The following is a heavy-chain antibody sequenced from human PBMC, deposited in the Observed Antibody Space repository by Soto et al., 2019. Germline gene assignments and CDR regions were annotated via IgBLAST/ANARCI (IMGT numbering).Heavy chain of an antibody. CDR3: ARLDLTDYYYYGMDV. Sequence: GESLETSCKGSGYSFTSYWIGWVRQMPGKGLEWMGIIYPGDSDTRYSPSFQGQVTISADKSISTAYLQWSSLKASDTAMYYCARLDLTDYYYYGMDVWGQGTTVTVSS. CDR2: IYPGDSDT. D-gene: IGHD3-9*01. V-gene: IGHV5-51*01. J-gene: IGHJ6*02. CDR1: GYSFTSYW.